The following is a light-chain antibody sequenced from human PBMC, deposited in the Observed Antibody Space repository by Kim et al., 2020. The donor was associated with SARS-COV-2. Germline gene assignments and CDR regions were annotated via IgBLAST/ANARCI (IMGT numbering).Light chain of an antibody. J-gene: IGKJ1*01. CDR1: QSVSSNY. V-gene: IGKV3-20*01. CDR2: GAS. Sequence: SPGERVTLSCRASQSVSSNYLAWYQQKPGQAPRLLIYGASSRATDSPDRFSGSGSATDFTLTISRLEPEDFAMYYCQQYGSSPGTFGQGTKVDIK. CDR3: QQYGSSPGT.